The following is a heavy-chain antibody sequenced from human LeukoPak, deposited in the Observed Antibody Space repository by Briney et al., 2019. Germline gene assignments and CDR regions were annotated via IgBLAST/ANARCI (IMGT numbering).Heavy chain of an antibody. CDR3: ARDLYVVT. D-gene: IGHD5/OR15-5a*01. CDR2: FYSGST. Sequence: SETLSLTCSVSGTYINTYCWSWIRQPPGKGLEWSGYFYSGSTKYNPPLTSRLPISVDPSKNQFSLTLSSVTAADTAVYYCARDLYVVTWGQGTPVTVSS. CDR1: GTYINTYC. J-gene: IGHJ5*02. V-gene: IGHV4-59*01.